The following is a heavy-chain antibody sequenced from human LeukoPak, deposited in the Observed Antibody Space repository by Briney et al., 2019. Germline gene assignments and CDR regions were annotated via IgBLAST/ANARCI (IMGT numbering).Heavy chain of an antibody. CDR1: GFTFSSYW. CDR3: ARDRGTMVRGVITDDY. D-gene: IGHD3-10*01. Sequence: PGGSLRLSCAASGFTFSSYWMHWVRQAPGKGLVWVSRINSDGSSTSYADSVEGRFTISRDNAKNTLYLQMNSLRAEDTAVYYCARDRGTMVRGVITDDYWGQGTLVTVSS. J-gene: IGHJ4*02. CDR2: INSDGSST. V-gene: IGHV3-74*01.